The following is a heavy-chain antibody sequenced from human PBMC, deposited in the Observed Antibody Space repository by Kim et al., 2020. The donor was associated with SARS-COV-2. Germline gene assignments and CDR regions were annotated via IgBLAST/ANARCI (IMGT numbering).Heavy chain of an antibody. CDR1: GYTFTSYC. J-gene: IGHJ6*02. Sequence: ASVKVSCKASGYTFTSYCISWVRQAPGQGREWMGWISAYNGNTNYAQKLQGRVTMTTDTSTSTAYMELRSLRSDDTAVYYCAREQIQIAVAPYYYYGMDVWGQGTTVTVSS. CDR3: AREQIQIAVAPYYYYGMDV. V-gene: IGHV1-18*01. D-gene: IGHD6-19*01. CDR2: ISAYNGNT.